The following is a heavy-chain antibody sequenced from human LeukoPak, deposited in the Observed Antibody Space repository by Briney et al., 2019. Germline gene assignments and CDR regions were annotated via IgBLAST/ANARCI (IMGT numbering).Heavy chain of an antibody. D-gene: IGHD6-13*01. CDR3: ARLFSSWAFDY. J-gene: IGHJ4*02. V-gene: IGHV4-59*12. Sequence: SETLSLTCIVSGGSISSYYWSWIRQPPGKGLEWIGYIYYSGSTYYNPSLKSRVTISVDTSKNQFSLKLSSVTAADTAVYYRARLFSSWAFDYWGQGTLVTVSS. CDR1: GGSISSYY. CDR2: IYYSGST.